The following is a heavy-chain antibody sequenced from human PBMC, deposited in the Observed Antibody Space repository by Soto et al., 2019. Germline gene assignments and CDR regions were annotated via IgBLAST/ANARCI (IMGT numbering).Heavy chain of an antibody. D-gene: IGHD6-6*01. Sequence: VKVSCKGSGYTFTSYHINWVRQATGQGLEWMGWMNPNSGNTGYAQTLQGRVTMTWDTSISTAYMELSSLRFEDTAMYYCARGHISSTKNWLDPWGQGTLVTVSS. CDR3: ARGHISSTKNWLDP. CDR1: GYTFTSYH. J-gene: IGHJ5*02. V-gene: IGHV1-8*01. CDR2: MNPNSGNT.